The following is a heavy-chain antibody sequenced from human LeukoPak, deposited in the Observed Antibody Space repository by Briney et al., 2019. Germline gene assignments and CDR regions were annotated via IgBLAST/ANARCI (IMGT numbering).Heavy chain of an antibody. V-gene: IGHV4-59*01. CDR1: GGSISSYY. J-gene: IGHJ6*03. Sequence: SETLSLTCTVSGGSISSYYWSWIRQPPGKGLEWIGYIYYSGSTYYNPSLRSRVTISVDTYKNQFPLKLSSVTAADTAVYYCARSSEGRYYYDSSGFSYYYYYMDVWGKGTTVTISS. CDR3: ARSSEGRYYYDSSGFSYYYYYMDV. CDR2: IYYSGST. D-gene: IGHD3-22*01.